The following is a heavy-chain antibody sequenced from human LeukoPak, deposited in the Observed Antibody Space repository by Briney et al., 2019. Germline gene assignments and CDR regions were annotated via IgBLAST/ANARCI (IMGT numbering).Heavy chain of an antibody. Sequence: SVKVSCKASGGTFSSYAISWVRQAPGQGLEWMGGIIPIFGTANYAQKFQGRVTITADESTNTAYMELSSLRSEDTAVYYCARGPETHDYSNYRYYYGMDVWGQGTTVTVSS. D-gene: IGHD4-11*01. V-gene: IGHV1-69*01. J-gene: IGHJ6*02. CDR1: GGTFSSYA. CDR3: ARGPETHDYSNYRYYYGMDV. CDR2: IIPIFGTA.